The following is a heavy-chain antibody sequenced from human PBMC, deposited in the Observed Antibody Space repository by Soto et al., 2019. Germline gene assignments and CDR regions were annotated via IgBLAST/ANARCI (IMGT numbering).Heavy chain of an antibody. CDR2: INPSGGST. CDR1: GYTFTSYY. J-gene: IGHJ6*02. D-gene: IGHD2-21*02. CDR3: ARESEVGTVVTLWYYYGKDV. Sequence: RASVKVSCEASGYTFTSYYMHWVRQAPGQGLGWMGIINPSGGSTSYAQKFQGRVTMTRDTSTSTVYMELSSLRSEDTAVYYCARESEVGTVVTLWYYYGKDVWGQGTTVTVS. V-gene: IGHV1-46*01.